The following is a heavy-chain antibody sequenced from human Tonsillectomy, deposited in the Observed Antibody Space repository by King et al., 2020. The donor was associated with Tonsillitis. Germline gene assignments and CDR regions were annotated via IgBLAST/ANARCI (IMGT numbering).Heavy chain of an antibody. CDR2: IWDDGSNK. V-gene: IGHV3-33*08. CDR1: GFTFSNYG. D-gene: IGHD1-26*01. J-gene: IGHJ6*03. Sequence: VQLVESGGGVVQPGRSLRLSCAASGFTFSNYGMHWVRRAPGKGLEWVALIWDDGSNKYYADSMKGRFTISRDNSKNTLYLQMNSLRAEDTAVYYCARASSSGNTYYYMDVWGKGTTVTVSS. CDR3: ARASSSGNTYYYMDV.